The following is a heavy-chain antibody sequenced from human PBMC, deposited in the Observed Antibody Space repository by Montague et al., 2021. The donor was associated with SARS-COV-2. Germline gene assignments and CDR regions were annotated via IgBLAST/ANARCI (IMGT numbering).Heavy chain of an antibody. CDR1: GYSFTSYW. V-gene: IGHV5-10-1*01. J-gene: IGHJ5*02. CDR3: AGRAGWLNWFDP. D-gene: IGHD5-24*01. Sequence: QSGAEVKKPGESLRISCKGSGYSFTSYWISWVRQMPGKGLEWMGRIDPSDSYTNYSASFQGHVTISADKSISTAYPQWSSLKASDTAMYYCAGRAGWLNWFDPWGQGTLVTVSS. CDR2: IDPSDSYT.